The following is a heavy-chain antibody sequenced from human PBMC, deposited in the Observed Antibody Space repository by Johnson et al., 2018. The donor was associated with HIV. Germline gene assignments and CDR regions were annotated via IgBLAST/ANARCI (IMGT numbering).Heavy chain of an antibody. CDR2: IAHDESIT. J-gene: IGHJ3*02. V-gene: IGHV3-30*02. CDR1: GFTFADYG. CDR3: ARVGAIAAGVAFDI. Sequence: QEKLVESGGGVVQPGGSLRLSCAASGFTFADYGMHWVRQPPGKGLEWVAFIAHDESITHYADSVKGRFTMSRDNSKNTLYLHMKSLRPEDTSIYYCARVGAIAAGVAFDIWGQGTMVTVSS. D-gene: IGHD6-13*01.